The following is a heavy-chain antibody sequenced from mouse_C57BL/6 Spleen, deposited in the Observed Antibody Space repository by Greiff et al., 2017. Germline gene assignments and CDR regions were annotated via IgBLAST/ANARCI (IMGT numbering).Heavy chain of an antibody. Sequence: VQLQQSDAELVKPGASVKISCKVSGYTFTDHTIHWMKQRPEQGLEWIGYIYPRDGSTKYNEKFKGKATLTADKSSSTAYMQLNSLTSEDSAVYFCARKIYDGYYSHYAMDYWGQGTSVTVSS. CDR3: ARKIYDGYYSHYAMDY. J-gene: IGHJ4*01. CDR2: IYPRDGST. CDR1: GYTFTDHT. V-gene: IGHV1-78*01. D-gene: IGHD2-3*01.